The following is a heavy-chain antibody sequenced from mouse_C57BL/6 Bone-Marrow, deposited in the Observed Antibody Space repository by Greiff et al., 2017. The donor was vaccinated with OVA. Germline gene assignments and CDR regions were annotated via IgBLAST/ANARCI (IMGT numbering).Heavy chain of an antibody. V-gene: IGHV14-4*01. CDR3: TTLRLRFAY. CDR1: GFNIKDDY. D-gene: IGHD2-4*01. J-gene: IGHJ3*01. Sequence: EVKVVESGAELVRPGASVKLSCTASGFNIKDDYMHWVKQRPEQGLEWIGWIDPENGDTEYASKFQGKATITADTSSNTAYLQLSSLTSEDTAVYYCTTLRLRFAYWGQGTLVTVSA. CDR2: IDPENGDT.